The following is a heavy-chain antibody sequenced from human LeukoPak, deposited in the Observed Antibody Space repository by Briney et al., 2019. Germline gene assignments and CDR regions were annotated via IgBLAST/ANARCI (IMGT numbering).Heavy chain of an antibody. CDR3: ARGYSSSWYWFDP. Sequence: MPSETLSLTCTVSGGSISSYYWSWLRQPPGKGLEWIGYIYYSGSTNYNPSLKSRVTISVDTSKNQFSLKLSSVTAADTAVYYCARGYSSSWYWFDPWGQGTLVTVSS. CDR1: GGSISSYY. V-gene: IGHV4-59*01. D-gene: IGHD6-13*01. J-gene: IGHJ5*02. CDR2: IYYSGST.